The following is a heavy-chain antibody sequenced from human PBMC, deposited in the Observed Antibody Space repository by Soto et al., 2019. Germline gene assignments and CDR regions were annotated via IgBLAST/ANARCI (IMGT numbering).Heavy chain of an antibody. CDR2: ISQSGNT. Sequence: SETRSLTGSIYSGSFSGYYWSWIRQPPGKGLEWIGEISQSGNTNYSPSLKSRVSISIDTSKKQFSLNLASVSAADTAVYYCARAPKVSGSSQTRPDFWGQGTLVTVSS. J-gene: IGHJ4*02. D-gene: IGHD6-19*01. V-gene: IGHV4-34*01. CDR1: SGSFSGYY. CDR3: ARAPKVSGSSQTRPDF.